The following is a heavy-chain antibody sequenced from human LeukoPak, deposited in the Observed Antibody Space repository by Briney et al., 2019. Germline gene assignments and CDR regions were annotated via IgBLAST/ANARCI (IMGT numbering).Heavy chain of an antibody. Sequence: KPGESLKISCTGSGYSFTSYWIGWVRQMPGKGLQWVGIIFPGDSDTRYSPSFQGQVTISADKSISAAYLQWSSLKASDTAMYFCARRPCSSISCFFDYWGRGTLVTVSS. D-gene: IGHD2-2*01. J-gene: IGHJ4*02. CDR2: IFPGDSDT. CDR1: GYSFTSYW. V-gene: IGHV5-51*03. CDR3: ARRPCSSISCFFDY.